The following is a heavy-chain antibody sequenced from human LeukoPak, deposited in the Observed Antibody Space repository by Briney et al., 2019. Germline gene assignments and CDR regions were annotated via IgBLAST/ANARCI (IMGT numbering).Heavy chain of an antibody. V-gene: IGHV3-7*01. Sequence: GGSLRLSCAASGFTFSSYWMSWVRQAPGKGLEWVANIKQDGGERYYVDSVKGRFTISRDNAKNSLYLQMNSRRAEDTAVYYCARATEGRYYDSSGYSYAHATNSYIDYWGQGTLVTVSP. CDR3: ARATEGRYYDSSGYSYAHATNSYIDY. D-gene: IGHD3-22*01. CDR1: GFTFSSYW. CDR2: IKQDGGER. J-gene: IGHJ4*02.